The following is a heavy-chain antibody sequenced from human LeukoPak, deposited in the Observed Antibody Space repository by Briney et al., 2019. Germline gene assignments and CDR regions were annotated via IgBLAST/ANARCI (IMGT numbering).Heavy chain of an antibody. CDR1: RFSFSDYD. J-gene: IGHJ3*02. CDR3: AKFAYNWNAPDGFDM. CDR2: ISYDGSVK. Sequence: GRSLRLPCRASRFSFSDYDMHWVRQAPGKGLEWVAVISYDGSVKHYADSVRGRFTISRDNSKSTLFLQMNSLRTDDTSVYFCAKFAYNWNAPDGFDMWGQGTMVIVSS. D-gene: IGHD1-1*01. V-gene: IGHV3-30*18.